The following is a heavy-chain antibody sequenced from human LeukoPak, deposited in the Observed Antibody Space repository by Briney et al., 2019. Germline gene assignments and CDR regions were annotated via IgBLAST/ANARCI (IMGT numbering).Heavy chain of an antibody. Sequence: SETLSLTCAVYGGSFSGYYWSWIRPPPGKGLEWIGEINHSGSTNYNPSLKSRVTISVDTSKNQFSLKLSSVTAADTAVYYCARVRVINFYYYGMDVWGKGTTVTVSS. D-gene: IGHD3-16*02. CDR1: GGSFSGYY. CDR2: INHSGST. J-gene: IGHJ6*04. V-gene: IGHV4-34*01. CDR3: ARVRVINFYYYGMDV.